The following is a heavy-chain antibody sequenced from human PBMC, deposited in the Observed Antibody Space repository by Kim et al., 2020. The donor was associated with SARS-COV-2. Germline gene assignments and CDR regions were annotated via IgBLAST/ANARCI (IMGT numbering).Heavy chain of an antibody. CDR1: GGTFSSYA. Sequence: SVKVSCKASGGTFSSYAISWVRQAPGQGLEWMGRIIPILGIANYAQKFQGRVTITADKSTSTAYMELSSLRSEDTAVYYCAITHDYGDYYYYYMDVWGKGTTVTVSS. CDR3: AITHDYGDYYYYYMDV. D-gene: IGHD4-17*01. CDR2: IIPILGIA. J-gene: IGHJ6*03. V-gene: IGHV1-69*04.